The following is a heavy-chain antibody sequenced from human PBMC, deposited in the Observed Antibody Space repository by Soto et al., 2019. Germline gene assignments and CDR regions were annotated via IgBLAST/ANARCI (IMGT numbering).Heavy chain of an antibody. CDR1: GYIFINYA. CDR3: ARSGYSSGWYHWYFDF. D-gene: IGHD6-19*01. J-gene: IGHJ2*01. V-gene: IGHV1-3*01. Sequence: QVQLVQSGAEVRKPGASVKVSCKTSGYIFINYAMHWVRQAPGQRLEWMGWINGGNGKTEYSQKFQGRVTITRDTSASTVYMELSSLTSEDTAGFYCARSGYSSGWYHWYFDFWGRGTLVTVSS. CDR2: INGGNGKT.